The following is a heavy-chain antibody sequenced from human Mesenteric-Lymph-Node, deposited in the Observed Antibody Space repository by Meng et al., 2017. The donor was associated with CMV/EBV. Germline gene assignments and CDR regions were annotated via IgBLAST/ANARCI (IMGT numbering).Heavy chain of an antibody. V-gene: IGHV3-21*01. D-gene: IGHD3-22*01. J-gene: IGHJ4*02. CDR1: GFTFSIYA. Sequence: GESLKISCAASGFTFSIYAMNWVRQAPGKGLEWVSSISSSSSYIYYADSVKGRFTISRDNAKNSLYLQMNSLRAEDTAVYYCASTLNYYDSSGYVYWGQGTLVTVSS. CDR3: ASTLNYYDSSGYVY. CDR2: ISSSSSYI.